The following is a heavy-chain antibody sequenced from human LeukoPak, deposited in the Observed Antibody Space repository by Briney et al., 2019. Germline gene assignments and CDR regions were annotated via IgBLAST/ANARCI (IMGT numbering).Heavy chain of an antibody. Sequence: SETLSLTCTVSGGSISSGSYYWSWIRQPAGKGLEWIGRIYTSGSTNYNPSLKSRVTISVDTSKNQFSLKLSSVTAADTAVYYCAGGPPTPRYCSSTSCYVHYYYYYMDVWGKGTTVTVSS. CDR2: IYTSGST. CDR1: GGSISSGSYY. J-gene: IGHJ6*03. D-gene: IGHD2-2*01. V-gene: IGHV4-61*02. CDR3: AGGPPTPRYCSSTSCYVHYYYYYMDV.